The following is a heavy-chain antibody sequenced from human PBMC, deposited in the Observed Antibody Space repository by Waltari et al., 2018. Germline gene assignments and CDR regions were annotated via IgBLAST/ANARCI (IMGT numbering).Heavy chain of an antibody. Sequence: EVQLVASGGGLVQPGGSLRLPCAASGFTYSLYWMHWVRQVPGKGLLWVSRSNSDGRSISYADSVKGRFTIYKDNAKNTVYLQMNSLRADDTAIYYCARGARRTTVTTGWWYFDVWGRGTLVTVSS. J-gene: IGHJ2*01. V-gene: IGHV3-74*01. D-gene: IGHD4-17*01. CDR3: ARGARRTTVTTGWWYFDV. CDR2: SNSDGRSI. CDR1: GFTYSLYW.